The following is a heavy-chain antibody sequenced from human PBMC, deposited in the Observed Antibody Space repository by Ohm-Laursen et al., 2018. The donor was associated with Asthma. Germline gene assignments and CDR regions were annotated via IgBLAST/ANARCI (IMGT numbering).Heavy chain of an antibody. CDR2: ISYDGSNK. CDR1: GSTFSSYG. J-gene: IGHJ4*02. D-gene: IGHD1-26*01. V-gene: IGHV3-30*03. Sequence: SLRLSCTASGSTFSSYGMHWVRQAPGKGLEWVAVISYDGSNKYYADSVKGRFTISRDNSKNTLYLQMNSLRAEDTAVYYCASTDSGSLPVPFDYWGQGTLVTVSS. CDR3: ASTDSGSLPVPFDY.